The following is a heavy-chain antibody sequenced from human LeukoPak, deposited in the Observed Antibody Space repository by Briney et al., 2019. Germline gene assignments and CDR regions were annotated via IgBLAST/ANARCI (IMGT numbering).Heavy chain of an antibody. CDR1: GGSISSYY. D-gene: IGHD2-2*01. J-gene: IGHJ4*02. Sequence: SETLSLTRTVSGGSISSYYWSWIRQPPGKGLEWIGYIYYSGSTNYNPSLKSRVTISVDTSKNQFSLKLSSVTAADTAVYYCARGAPLGYCSSTSCSPFDYWGQGTLVTVSS. V-gene: IGHV4-59*01. CDR3: ARGAPLGYCSSTSCSPFDY. CDR2: IYYSGST.